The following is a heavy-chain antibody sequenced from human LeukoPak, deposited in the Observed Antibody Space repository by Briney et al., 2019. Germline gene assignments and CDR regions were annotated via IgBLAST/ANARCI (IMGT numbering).Heavy chain of an antibody. D-gene: IGHD3-10*01. CDR3: ARSVSLRGAADY. V-gene: IGHV1-2*02. J-gene: IGHJ4*02. CDR1: GYIFTGYY. CDR2: INPNSGGT. Sequence: ASVKVSCKASGYIFTGYYMHWVRQAPGQGLEWMGWINPNSGGTNYAQKFQGRVTMTRDTSISTAYMELSRLRSDDTAVYYCARSVSLRGAADYWGQGTLVTVSS.